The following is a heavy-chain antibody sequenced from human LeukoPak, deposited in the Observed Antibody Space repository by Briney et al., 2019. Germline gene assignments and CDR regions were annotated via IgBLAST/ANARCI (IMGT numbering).Heavy chain of an antibody. Sequence: GGSLRLSCAASGFTFSSYSMNWVRQAPGKGLEWVSYISSSSSTKYYADSVKGRFTISRDNAKDSLYLQMNSLRDEDTAVYYCARVLHYYDSRTDYWGQGTLVTVSS. CDR1: GFTFSSYS. D-gene: IGHD3-22*01. CDR2: ISSSSSTK. V-gene: IGHV3-48*02. CDR3: ARVLHYYDSRTDY. J-gene: IGHJ4*02.